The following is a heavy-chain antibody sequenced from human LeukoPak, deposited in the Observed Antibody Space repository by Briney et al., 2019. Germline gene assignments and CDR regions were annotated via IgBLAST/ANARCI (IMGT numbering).Heavy chain of an antibody. D-gene: IGHD6-13*01. Sequence: SGRSLRLSCAASGFSFSNFGMHWVRQAPGKGLEWVAIIWHDGSNSYYADSVKGRFTLSRDNSKNTLYLQMDSQRLEDTAPYYCVRGEYSSSWHSEYFQHWGQGTLVTVSS. CDR2: IWHDGSNS. V-gene: IGHV3-33*01. CDR1: GFSFSNFG. J-gene: IGHJ1*01. CDR3: VRGEYSSSWHSEYFQH.